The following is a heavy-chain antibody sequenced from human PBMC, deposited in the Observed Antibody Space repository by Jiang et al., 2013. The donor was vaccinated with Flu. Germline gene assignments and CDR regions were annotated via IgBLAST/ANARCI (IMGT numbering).Heavy chain of an antibody. CDR3: ARDGHVYNFDY. CDR1: GYTFNNYY. Sequence: SGAEVKRPGTSVTISCKASGYTFNNYYIHWVRQAPGQGLEWMGRIKPSDGSTICAQKFQGRITMTKDTSTSTVYLDMSSLRSEDTAAYICARDGHVYNFDYWGQGS. CDR2: IKPSDGST. V-gene: IGHV1-46*02. J-gene: IGHJ4*02. D-gene: IGHD5-24*01.